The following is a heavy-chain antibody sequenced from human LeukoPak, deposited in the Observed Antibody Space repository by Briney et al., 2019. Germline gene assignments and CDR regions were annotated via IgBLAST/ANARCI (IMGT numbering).Heavy chain of an antibody. V-gene: IGHV3-23*01. CDR2: VSVSGGST. CDR3: ARDRGINWFDP. Sequence: WIRQTPGKGLEWVSGVSVSGGSTYYADSVKGRFTISRDNSKNTLYLQMNSLRAEDTAVYYCARDRGINWFDPWGQGTLVTVSS. J-gene: IGHJ5*02. D-gene: IGHD3-10*01.